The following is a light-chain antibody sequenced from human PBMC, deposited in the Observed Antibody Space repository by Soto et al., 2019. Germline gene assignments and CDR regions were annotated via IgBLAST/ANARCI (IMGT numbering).Light chain of an antibody. CDR1: QSILSW. J-gene: IGKJ1*01. V-gene: IGKV1-5*03. Sequence: DIQMTQSPSTLSASVGDRVTITCRASQSILSWLAWYQQKPGKAPKLLIYKASSLESGVPSRFSGSGSGTEFTLTISSLQSDDFATYYCQQYNRYWTFGQGTKVEIK. CDR3: QQYNRYWT. CDR2: KAS.